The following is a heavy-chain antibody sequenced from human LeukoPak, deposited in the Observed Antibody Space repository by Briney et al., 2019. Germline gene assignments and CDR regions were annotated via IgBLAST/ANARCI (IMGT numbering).Heavy chain of an antibody. CDR1: GYIFTGYY. D-gene: IGHD2-15*01. Sequence: ASVMVSCKASGYIFTGYYIHWVRQAPGQGLEWTGWITPNNGDTNSAQKFQGRVTMTSNTSISTAYMDLSRLTSDDTAVYYCARGGFHSPQKHWGQGTLVTVSS. CDR2: ITPNNGDT. V-gene: IGHV1-2*02. CDR3: ARGGFHSPQKH. J-gene: IGHJ1*01.